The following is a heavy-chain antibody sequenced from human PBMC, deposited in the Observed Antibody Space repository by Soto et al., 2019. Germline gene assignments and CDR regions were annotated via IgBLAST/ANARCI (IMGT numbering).Heavy chain of an antibody. CDR2: ISGSGGST. J-gene: IGHJ4*02. V-gene: IGHV3-23*01. CDR1: GFTVSSYA. Sequence: GGSLRLSCAASGFTVSSYAMSWVRQAPGKGLEWVSAISGSGGSTYYADSVKGRFTISRDNSKNTLYLQMNSLRAEDTAVYYCAKAPLFGVVIISYFDYWGQGTLVTVSS. CDR3: AKAPLFGVVIISYFDY. D-gene: IGHD3-3*01.